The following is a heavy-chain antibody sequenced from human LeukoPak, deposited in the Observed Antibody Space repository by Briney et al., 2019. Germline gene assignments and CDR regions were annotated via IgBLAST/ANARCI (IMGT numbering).Heavy chain of an antibody. V-gene: IGHV1-69*04. D-gene: IGHD2-2*02. CDR2: IIPILGIA. Sequence: SVKVSCKASGGTFSSYAISWVRQAPGQGLEWMGRIIPILGIANYAQKFQGRVTITADKSTGTAYMELSSLRSEDTAVYYCARVCSSTSCYKVRGRYYFDYWGQGTLVTVSS. CDR3: ARVCSSTSCYKVRGRYYFDY. J-gene: IGHJ4*02. CDR1: GGTFSSYA.